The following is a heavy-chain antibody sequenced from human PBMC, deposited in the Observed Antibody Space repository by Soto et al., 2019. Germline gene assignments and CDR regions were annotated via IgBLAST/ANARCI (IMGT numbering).Heavy chain of an antibody. Sequence: SETLSLTCTVSGGSISSSSYYWGWIRQPPGKGLEWIGSIYYSGSTYYNPSLKSRVTISVDTSKNQFSLKLSSVTAADTAVYYCARVGGFGATTIDYWGQGTLVTAPQ. CDR3: ARVGGFGATTIDY. V-gene: IGHV4-39*07. D-gene: IGHD3-10*01. CDR1: GGSISSSSYY. J-gene: IGHJ4*02. CDR2: IYYSGST.